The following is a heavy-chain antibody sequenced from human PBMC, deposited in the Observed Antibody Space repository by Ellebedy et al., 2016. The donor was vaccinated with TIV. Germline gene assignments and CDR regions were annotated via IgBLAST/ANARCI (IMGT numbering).Heavy chain of an antibody. D-gene: IGHD1-26*01. V-gene: IGHV4-34*01. CDR1: GGSFSGYY. J-gene: IGHJ4*02. Sequence: MPSETLSLTCAVYGGSFSGYYWSWIRQPPGKGLEWLGEINHSGSTNYNPSLTSRVTISVDTSKNQFSLKLSSVTAADTAVYYCARAAVGATTPCDYWGQGTLVTVSS. CDR3: ARAAVGATTPCDY. CDR2: INHSGST.